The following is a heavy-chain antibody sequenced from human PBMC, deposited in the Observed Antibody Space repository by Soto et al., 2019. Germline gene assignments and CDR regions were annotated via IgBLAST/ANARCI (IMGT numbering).Heavy chain of an antibody. CDR2: ICGTGGTK. CDR1: GFTLSSYS. CDR3: ARETVLRRSGWSYYFDF. D-gene: IGHD6-19*01. J-gene: IGHJ4*02. V-gene: IGHV3-48*02. Sequence: EVQLVESGGGLVQPGGSLRLSCAASGFTLSSYSIHWVRQAPGKGLEWVSYICGTGGTKYYADSVKGRFTIARDNAKNSLSGQMNSLRDEDTAVYFCARETVLRRSGWSYYFDFWGQGTRVTVPS.